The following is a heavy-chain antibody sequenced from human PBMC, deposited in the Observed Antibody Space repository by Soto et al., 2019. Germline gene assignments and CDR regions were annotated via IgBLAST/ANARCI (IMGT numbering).Heavy chain of an antibody. V-gene: IGHV4-61*01. Sequence: QVQLQESGPGLVKPSETLSLTCTVSGGSVSSGSYDWSWIRQPPGKGLEWIGYIYYSGSTNYNPSLKSRVTISVDTSKNQFSLTLSSVTAADTAVYYCARDTAITDLLGYFDYWGQRTLVTVSS. CDR1: GGSVSSGSYD. CDR3: ARDTAITDLLGYFDY. CDR2: IYYSGST. J-gene: IGHJ4*02. D-gene: IGHD2-21*02.